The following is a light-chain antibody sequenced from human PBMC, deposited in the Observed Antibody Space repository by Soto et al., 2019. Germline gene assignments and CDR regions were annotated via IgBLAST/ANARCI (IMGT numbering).Light chain of an antibody. Sequence: DIQMTQSPSILSASVGDRVTITCRSSQTITNWLAWYQQKPGKAPRLLIYDASSLESWVPSRFSGSGSGTEFTLTISSLQSEDFATYYCQQYKSFWTFGQGSRWIS. CDR2: DAS. CDR1: QTITNW. CDR3: QQYKSFWT. V-gene: IGKV1-5*01. J-gene: IGKJ1*01.